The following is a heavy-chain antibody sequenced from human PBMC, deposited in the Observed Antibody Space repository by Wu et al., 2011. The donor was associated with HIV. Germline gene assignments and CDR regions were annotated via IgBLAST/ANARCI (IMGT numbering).Heavy chain of an antibody. Sequence: QVQLVQSGAAVKKALGSSVKVSCKASGGTFNSYGITWVRQAPGQGLEWMGGIIPIFGTANYAQKFQGRVTITADKSTSTAYMELSSLRSEDTAMYYCARDFGGDGDSWGQGTLVTVSS. CDR2: IIPIFGTA. D-gene: IGHD2-21*01. CDR3: ARDFGGDGDS. V-gene: IGHV1-69*14. J-gene: IGHJ4*02. CDR1: GGTFNSYG.